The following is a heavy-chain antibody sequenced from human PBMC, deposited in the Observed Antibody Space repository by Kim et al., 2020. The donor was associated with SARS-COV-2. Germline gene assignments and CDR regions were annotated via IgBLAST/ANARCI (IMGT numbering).Heavy chain of an antibody. Sequence: GGSLRLSCAASGFTFSSYSMNWVRQAPGKGLEWVSSISSTSSYIYYPDSVKGRFTISRDNAKNSLYLQMNSLRADDTAVYYCSREPGYSSGATWGYWGQGTLVTVSS. J-gene: IGHJ4*02. D-gene: IGHD6-19*01. CDR2: ISSTSSYI. CDR1: GFTFSSYS. V-gene: IGHV3-21*01. CDR3: SREPGYSSGATWGY.